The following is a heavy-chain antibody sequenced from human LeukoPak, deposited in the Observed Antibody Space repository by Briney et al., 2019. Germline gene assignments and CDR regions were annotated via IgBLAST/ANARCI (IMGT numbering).Heavy chain of an antibody. CDR2: IYHSGST. D-gene: IGHD3-10*01. Sequence: SETLSLTCTVSGYSISSGYYWGWIRQPPGKGLEWIGSIYHSGSTNYNPSLKSRVTISLDTSKSQFSLKVRYVTAADTAVYYCARLGITMVRGVIIANWFDPWGQGTLVTVSS. V-gene: IGHV4-38-2*02. CDR3: ARLGITMVRGVIIANWFDP. CDR1: GYSISSGYY. J-gene: IGHJ5*02.